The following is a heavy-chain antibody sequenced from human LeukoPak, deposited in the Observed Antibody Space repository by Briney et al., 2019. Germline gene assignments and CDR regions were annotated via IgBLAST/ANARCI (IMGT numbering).Heavy chain of an antibody. D-gene: IGHD6-6*01. V-gene: IGHV1-2*02. CDR3: ARESSSLPYYYYYMDV. CDR1: GYTFTGYY. J-gene: IGHJ6*03. Sequence: ASVKVSCKASGYTFTGYYMHWVRQAPGQGLEWMGWINPNSGGTNYAQKFQGRVTMTRDTSISTAYMELSRLRSEDTAVYYCARESSSLPYYYYYMDVWGKGTTVTVSS. CDR2: INPNSGGT.